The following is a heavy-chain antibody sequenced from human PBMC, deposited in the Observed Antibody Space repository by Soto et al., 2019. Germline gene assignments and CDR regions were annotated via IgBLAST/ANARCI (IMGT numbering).Heavy chain of an antibody. J-gene: IGHJ6*02. V-gene: IGHV3-30-3*01. CDR3: DRDTIRDIVIMIYSTERHAMDV. CDR1: GISFSRKA. D-gene: IGHD2-8*01. Sequence: GWSLRLSCAASGISFSRKAMHWVRQAPGKGLEWVSIISYDGSNKYYADSVKGRFTIARDNSKNTLYLQMNSLRAEDTAVYYFDRDTIRDIVIMIYSTERHAMDVWGQGTTVTVSS. CDR2: ISYDGSNK.